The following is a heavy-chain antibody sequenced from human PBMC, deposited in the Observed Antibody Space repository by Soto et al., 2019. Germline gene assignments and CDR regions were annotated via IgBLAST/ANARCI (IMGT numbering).Heavy chain of an antibody. CDR2: IITIFGPG. CDR1: GGTFISNA. CDR3: AREWQWLSQGYFQH. Sequence: SVKVSCKASGGTFISNAISWVRQAPGQGLEWMGGIITIFGPGNYAQKFQGRVTIPADESTSTAYMQLSSLGSEDTVVYYCAREWQWLSQGYFQHWGQGTLVTVSS. D-gene: IGHD6-19*01. J-gene: IGHJ1*01. V-gene: IGHV1-69*13.